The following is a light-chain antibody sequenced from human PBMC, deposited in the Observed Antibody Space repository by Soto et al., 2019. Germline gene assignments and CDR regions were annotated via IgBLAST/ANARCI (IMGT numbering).Light chain of an antibody. CDR1: QSVSSNY. J-gene: IGKJ4*01. CDR3: QQYGSSPRT. CDR2: RAS. Sequence: EIVLTQSPGTLSLSPGERATLSCRASQSVSSNYFAWYQQQPGQAPKVLIYRASIRATGSPDRFTGSGSGTDFTLTISRPEPEDFAVYYCQQYGSSPRTLAGGTKLHSK. V-gene: IGKV3-20*01.